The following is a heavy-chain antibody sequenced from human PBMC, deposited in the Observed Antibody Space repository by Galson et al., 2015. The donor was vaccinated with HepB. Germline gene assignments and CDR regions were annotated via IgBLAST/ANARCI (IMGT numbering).Heavy chain of an antibody. CDR1: GFTFSVYA. J-gene: IGHJ4*02. V-gene: IGHV3-23*01. Sequence: SLRLSCAASGFTFSVYAMAWVRQAPGKGLEWVSTIGDSGGNTHYADSVQGRFTISRDNSKNTLYVQMNSLGVDDTAVYYCARDVGSWPFDYWGQGTLVTVSS. D-gene: IGHD6-13*01. CDR2: IGDSGGNT. CDR3: ARDVGSWPFDY.